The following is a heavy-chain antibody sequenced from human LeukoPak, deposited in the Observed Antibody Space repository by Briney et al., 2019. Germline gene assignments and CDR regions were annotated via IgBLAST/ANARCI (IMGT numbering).Heavy chain of an antibody. J-gene: IGHJ3*02. Sequence: GGSLRLSCAASGFTFSSYGMHWVRQAPGKGLEWVAVIWYDGSNKYYADSVKGRFTISRDNSKSTLYLQMNSLRAEDTAVYYCASTDWNDGGAFDIWGQGTMVTVSS. CDR1: GFTFSSYG. CDR3: ASTDWNDGGAFDI. D-gene: IGHD1-1*01. V-gene: IGHV3-33*01. CDR2: IWYDGSNK.